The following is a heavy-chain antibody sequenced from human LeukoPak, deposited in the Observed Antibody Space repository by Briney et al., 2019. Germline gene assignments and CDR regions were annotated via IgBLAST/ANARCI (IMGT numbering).Heavy chain of an antibody. D-gene: IGHD3-3*01. CDR3: GRETDFGVVTN. CDR1: GDSVSSNGAA. V-gene: IGHV6-1*01. Sequence: SQTLSLTCAISGDSVSSNGAAWDWIRQSPSRGLEWLGRTYYRSQQWYSDYAPSVKGRITINADASQNQFSLHLNSVTPEDTAVYYCGRETDFGVVTNWGQGTLVTVSS. J-gene: IGHJ4*02. CDR2: TYYRSQQWYS.